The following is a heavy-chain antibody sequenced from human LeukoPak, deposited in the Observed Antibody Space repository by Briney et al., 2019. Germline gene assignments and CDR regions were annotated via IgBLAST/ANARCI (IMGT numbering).Heavy chain of an antibody. CDR1: GDSISSYY. V-gene: IGHV4-59*01. CDR2: IYYSGST. D-gene: IGHD3-3*01. J-gene: IGHJ4*02. Sequence: SETLSLTCTVSGDSISSYYWSWIRQPPGKGLEWIGYIYYSGSTNYNPSLKSRVTISVDTSKNQFSLKLSSVTAADTAVYYCARDQRPTIFGYWGQGTLVTVSS. CDR3: ARDQRPTIFGY.